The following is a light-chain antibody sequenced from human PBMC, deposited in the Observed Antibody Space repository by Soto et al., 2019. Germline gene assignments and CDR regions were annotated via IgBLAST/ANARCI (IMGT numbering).Light chain of an antibody. V-gene: IGKV1-39*01. CDR2: AAS. Sequence: DLQMTQSPSSLSASVGDRVTITCRASQSISSYLNWYQQKPGKAPKLLIYAASSLQSGVPSRFSGSGSGTDSILTLSSLQPQDFATYYCHQIYSTPPTFGQGTNLEFK. CDR3: HQIYSTPPT. CDR1: QSISSY. J-gene: IGKJ2*01.